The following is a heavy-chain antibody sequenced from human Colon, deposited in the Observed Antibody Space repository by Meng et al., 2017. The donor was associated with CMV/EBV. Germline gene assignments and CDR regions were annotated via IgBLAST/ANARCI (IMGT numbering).Heavy chain of an antibody. J-gene: IGHJ5*01. CDR3: ARDRYRGPDS. D-gene: IGHD3-10*01. CDR1: GFTFSSYG. V-gene: IGHV3-74*01. CDR2: VGSDGGST. Sequence: GGSLRLSCAASGFTFSSYGMNWVRQAPGKGLVWVSRVGSDGGSTIYADAVKGRFTVSRDNAKSTLFLQMNSLTAEDTAVYYCARDRYRGPDSWGQGTLVTVSS.